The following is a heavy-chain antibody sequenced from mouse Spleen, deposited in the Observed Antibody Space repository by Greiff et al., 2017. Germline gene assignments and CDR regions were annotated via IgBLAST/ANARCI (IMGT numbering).Heavy chain of an antibody. D-gene: IGHD3-3*01. CDR2: IWTGGGT. J-gene: IGHJ1*01. Sequence: VQGVESGPGLVAPSQSLSITCTVSGFSLTSYAISWVRQPPGKGLEWLGVIWTGGGTNYNSALKSRLSISKDNSKSQVFLKMNSLQTDDTARYYCARNEGDTGYWYFDVWGAGTTVTVSS. CDR1: GFSLTSYA. CDR3: ARNEGDTGYWYFDV. V-gene: IGHV2-9-1*01.